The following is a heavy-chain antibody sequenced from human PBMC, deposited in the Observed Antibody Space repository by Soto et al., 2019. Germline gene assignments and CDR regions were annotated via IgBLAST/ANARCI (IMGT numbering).Heavy chain of an antibody. Sequence: GASVKVSCKASGYTFTSYAMHCVRQAPGQRLEWMGWINAGNGNTKYSQKFQGRVTITRDTSASTAYMELSSLRSEDTAVYYCARGRGRNPGPELFDYWGQGTLVTVSS. CDR2: INAGNGNT. D-gene: IGHD3-16*01. CDR1: GYTFTSYA. CDR3: ARGRGRNPGPELFDY. V-gene: IGHV1-3*01. J-gene: IGHJ4*02.